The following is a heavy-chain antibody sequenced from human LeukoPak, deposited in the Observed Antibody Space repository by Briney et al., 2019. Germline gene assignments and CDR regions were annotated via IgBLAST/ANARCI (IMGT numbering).Heavy chain of an antibody. CDR3: ARSATYSYGSVFDP. D-gene: IGHD3-10*01. Sequence: GGSLRLSCAASGFTFSSYWMSCVRQAPGRGREGVANIKQDGSEKYYVDSVKGRFTISRDNAKNSLYLQMNSLRAEDTAVYYCARSATYSYGSVFDPWGQGTLVTVSS. CDR2: IKQDGSEK. J-gene: IGHJ5*02. CDR1: GFTFSSYW. V-gene: IGHV3-7*03.